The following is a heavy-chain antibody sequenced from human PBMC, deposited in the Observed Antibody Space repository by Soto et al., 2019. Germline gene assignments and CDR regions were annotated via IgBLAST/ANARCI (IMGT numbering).Heavy chain of an antibody. D-gene: IGHD2-15*01. CDR1: GFTFSNYG. CDR3: AKEQLGYCSGGSCYMIDY. V-gene: IGHV3-30*18. CDR2: MSYDGSNK. Sequence: GGSLRLSCAASGFTFSNYGMHWFRQAPGKGLEWVAVMSYDGSNKYYADSVKGRFTISRDNSKNTLYLQMNSLRAEDTAVYYCAKEQLGYCSGGSCYMIDYWGRGTQVTVSS. J-gene: IGHJ4*02.